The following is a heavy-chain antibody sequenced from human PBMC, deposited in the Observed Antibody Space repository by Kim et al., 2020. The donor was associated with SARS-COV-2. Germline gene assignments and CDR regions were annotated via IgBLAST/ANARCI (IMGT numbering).Heavy chain of an antibody. CDR2: IIPIFGTA. Sequence: SVKVSCKASGGTFSSYAISWVRQAPGQGLEWMGGIIPIFGTANYAQKFQGRVTITADESTSTAYMELSSLRSEDTAVYYCARDGYYYDSSGYYRFDYWGQGTLVTVSS. CDR3: ARDGYYYDSSGYYRFDY. J-gene: IGHJ4*02. CDR1: GGTFSSYA. V-gene: IGHV1-69*13. D-gene: IGHD3-22*01.